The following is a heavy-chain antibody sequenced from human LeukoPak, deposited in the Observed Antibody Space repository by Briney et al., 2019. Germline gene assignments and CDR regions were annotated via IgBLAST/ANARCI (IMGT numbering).Heavy chain of an antibody. V-gene: IGHV3-30*03. Sequence: GGSLRLSCAASGFTFSNYGMHWVRQAPGRGLEWVAVISYDGRNKYYADSVKGRFTISRDNSKNTLYFEMNSLRGEDTAVYYCVTYYFDSSGPKKSYWGQGTLVTVSS. J-gene: IGHJ4*02. CDR3: VTYYFDSSGPKKSY. D-gene: IGHD3-22*01. CDR2: ISYDGRNK. CDR1: GFTFSNYG.